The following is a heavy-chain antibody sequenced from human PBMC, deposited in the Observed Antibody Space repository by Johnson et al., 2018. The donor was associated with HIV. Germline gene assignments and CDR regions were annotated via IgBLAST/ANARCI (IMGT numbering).Heavy chain of an antibody. CDR1: GFTVSSNY. CDR3: ARVSIWSGYPDAFDI. Sequence: VQLVESGGGLIQPGGSLRLSCAASGFTVSSNYMSWVRQAPGQGLEWVSVISCCGSTYSADSVMGRFPHSRDNSKNTLYLQMNSLRAEDTAVYYCARVSIWSGYPDAFDIWGQGTMVTVSS. J-gene: IGHJ3*02. CDR2: ISCCGST. D-gene: IGHD3-3*01. V-gene: IGHV3-53*01.